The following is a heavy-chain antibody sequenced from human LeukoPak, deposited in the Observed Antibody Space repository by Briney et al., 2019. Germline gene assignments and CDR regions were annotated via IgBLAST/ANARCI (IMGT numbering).Heavy chain of an antibody. J-gene: IGHJ4*02. CDR3: ARRAGAYSHPYDY. Sequence: PSETLSLTCTVSGGSISSYYWSWIRQPPGKGLEWIGYIYYSGSTNCNPSLKSRVTISVDTSKNQFSLKLSSVTAADTAVYYCARRAGAYSHPYDYWGQGTLVTVSS. V-gene: IGHV4-59*01. CDR1: GGSISSYY. D-gene: IGHD4/OR15-4a*01. CDR2: IYYSGST.